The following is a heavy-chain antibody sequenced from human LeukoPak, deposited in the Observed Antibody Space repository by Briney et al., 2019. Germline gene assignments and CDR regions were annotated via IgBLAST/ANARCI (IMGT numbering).Heavy chain of an antibody. CDR1: GYTFTSYG. V-gene: IGHV1-2*02. CDR3: ARVAPYYYGMDV. Sequence: ASVKVSCKASGYTFTSYGISWVRQAPGQGLEWMGWINPNSGGTNYAQKFQGRVTMTRDTSISTAYMELSRLRSDDTAVYYCARVAPYYYGMDVWGQGTTVTVSS. J-gene: IGHJ6*02. CDR2: INPNSGGT.